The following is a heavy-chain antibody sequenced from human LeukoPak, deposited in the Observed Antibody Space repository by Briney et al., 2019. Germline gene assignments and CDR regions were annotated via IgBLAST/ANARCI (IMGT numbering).Heavy chain of an antibody. Sequence: GGSLRLSCEASGFTFTDYWMNWVRQAPEKGPEWVASIRQDGSEKTYVDSVKGRFTISRDNTKNSLSLQLNGLRAEDTAVYYCARDGTAAGLYFDLWGQGTLVTVSS. CDR3: ARDGTAAGLYFDL. CDR1: GFTFTDYW. D-gene: IGHD6-13*01. J-gene: IGHJ4*01. CDR2: IRQDGSEK. V-gene: IGHV3-7*01.